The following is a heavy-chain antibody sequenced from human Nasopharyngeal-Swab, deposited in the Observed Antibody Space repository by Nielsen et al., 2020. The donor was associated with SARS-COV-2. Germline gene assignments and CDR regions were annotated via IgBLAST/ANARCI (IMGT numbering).Heavy chain of an antibody. Sequence: GGSLRLSCAASGFTFSNAWMSWVRQAPGKGLEWVGHIKSKTDGGTTDYAAPVKGRFTISRDDSKNTLYLQMNSLKTEDTAVYYCTTDGVRSPTMFDYWGQGTLVTVSS. V-gene: IGHV3-15*01. CDR1: GFTFSNAW. J-gene: IGHJ4*02. D-gene: IGHD4-17*01. CDR2: IKSKTDGGTT. CDR3: TTDGVRSPTMFDY.